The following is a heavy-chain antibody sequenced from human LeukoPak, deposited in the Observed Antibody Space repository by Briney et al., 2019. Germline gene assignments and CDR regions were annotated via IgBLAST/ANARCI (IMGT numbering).Heavy chain of an antibody. J-gene: IGHJ4*02. D-gene: IGHD3-10*01. CDR3: ARTSARGAQFDY. V-gene: IGHV4-4*07. Sequence: PSETLSLTCTVSGGSISNYYWSWIRQPAGMGLAWIGRIYASGSTNYNPSLKSRVTMSVDTSNNQFSLNLSSVTAADTAVYYCARTSARGAQFDYWGQGTLVTVSS. CDR2: IYASGST. CDR1: GGSISNYY.